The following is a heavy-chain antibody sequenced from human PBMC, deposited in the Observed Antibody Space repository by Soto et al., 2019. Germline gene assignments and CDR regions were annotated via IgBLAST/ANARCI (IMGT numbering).Heavy chain of an antibody. D-gene: IGHD3-16*01. J-gene: IGHJ4*02. Sequence: EVQLLDSGGGLVQPGGSRRLSCAASGFTFSTYAMPWVRKVPGKGLEWVSGISGGGGRSYYADSLKGRFTISRDNSKSTLYLQMNSLRAEDTAVYYCAKAYFVWSSEQPYYFDYWGQGTLVTVSS. V-gene: IGHV3-23*01. CDR1: GFTFSTYA. CDR3: AKAYFVWSSEQPYYFDY. CDR2: ISGGGGRS.